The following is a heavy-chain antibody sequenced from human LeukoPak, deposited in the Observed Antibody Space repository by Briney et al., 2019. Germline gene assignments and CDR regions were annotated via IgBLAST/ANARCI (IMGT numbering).Heavy chain of an antibody. CDR2: INWNGGST. V-gene: IGHV3-20*04. Sequence: GGSLRLSCAASGFTFDDYGMSWVRQAPGKGLEWVSGINWNGGSTGYADSVKGRFTISRDNAKNSLYLQMNSLRAEDTALYYCARGNYYDWYYYMDVWGKGTTVTVSS. J-gene: IGHJ6*03. CDR1: GFTFDDYG. D-gene: IGHD3-22*01. CDR3: ARGNYYDWYYYMDV.